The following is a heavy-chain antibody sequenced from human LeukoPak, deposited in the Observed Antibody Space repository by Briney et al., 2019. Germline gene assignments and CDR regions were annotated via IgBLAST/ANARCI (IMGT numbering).Heavy chain of an antibody. J-gene: IGHJ1*01. CDR3: ARAPSEIGGYYPEYFRH. D-gene: IGHD3-22*01. CDR1: GFTFSTYW. V-gene: IGHV3-74*01. CDR2: I. Sequence: LTGGSLRLSCAASGFTFSTYWMHWVRQAPGKGLVWVSRINYADSVKGRFTISRDNAKNTVSLQMNSLRPEDTGVYYCARAPSEIGGYYPEYFRHWGQGTLVTVSS.